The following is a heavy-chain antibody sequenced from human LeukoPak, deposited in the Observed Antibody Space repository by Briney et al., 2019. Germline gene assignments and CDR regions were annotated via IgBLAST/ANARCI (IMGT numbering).Heavy chain of an antibody. Sequence: SETLSLTCTVSGGSISSSSYYRGWIRQPPGKGLEWIGSIYYSGSTYYNPSLKSRVTISVDTSKNHFPLKLSSVTAADTAVYYCARHNAGYNPHRYMDVWGKGTTVTVSS. CDR3: ARHNAGYNPHRYMDV. J-gene: IGHJ6*03. D-gene: IGHD5-24*01. V-gene: IGHV4-39*01. CDR2: IYYSGST. CDR1: GGSISSSSYY.